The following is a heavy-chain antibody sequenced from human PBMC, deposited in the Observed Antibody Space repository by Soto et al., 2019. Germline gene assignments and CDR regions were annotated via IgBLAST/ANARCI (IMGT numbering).Heavy chain of an antibody. V-gene: IGHV1-2*02. CDR1: GYTFTGYY. CDR3: ARDSTLEYADFDY. D-gene: IGHD2-2*01. Sequence: ASVKVSCKASGYTFTGYYMHWVRQAPGQGLEWMGWINPNSGGTNYAQKFQGRVTMTRDTSISAAYMELSRLRYDDTAVYYCARDSTLEYADFDYWGQGTLVTVSS. CDR2: INPNSGGT. J-gene: IGHJ4*02.